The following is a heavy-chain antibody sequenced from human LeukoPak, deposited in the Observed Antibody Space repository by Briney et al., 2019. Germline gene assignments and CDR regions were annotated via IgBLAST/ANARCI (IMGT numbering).Heavy chain of an antibody. CDR2: ISYDGSNK. Sequence: GRSLRLSCAASGFTFSSYAMHWVRQAPGEGLGWVAVISYDGSNKYYADSVKGRFTISRDNSKNTLYLQMNSLRAEDTAVYYCARGGYFDYWGQGTLVTVSS. D-gene: IGHD2-15*01. CDR1: GFTFSSYA. J-gene: IGHJ4*02. CDR3: ARGGYFDY. V-gene: IGHV3-30*01.